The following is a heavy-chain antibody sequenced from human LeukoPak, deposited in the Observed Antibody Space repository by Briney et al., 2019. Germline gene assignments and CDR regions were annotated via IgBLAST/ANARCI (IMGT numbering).Heavy chain of an antibody. CDR1: GYTFTGYY. V-gene: IGHV1-2*02. Sequence: GASVKVSCKASGYTFTGYYMHWVRQAPGQGHEWMGWINPNSGGTNYAQKFQGRVTMTRDTSISTAYMELSRLRSDDTAVYYCARDQRRYFDWLEEVDYWGQGTLVTVSS. D-gene: IGHD3-9*01. J-gene: IGHJ4*02. CDR2: INPNSGGT. CDR3: ARDQRRYFDWLEEVDY.